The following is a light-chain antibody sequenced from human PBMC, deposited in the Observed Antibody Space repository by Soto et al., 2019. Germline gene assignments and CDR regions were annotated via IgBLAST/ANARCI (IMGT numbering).Light chain of an antibody. CDR2: GAT. Sequence: ALQMTQSPSSLSASVGDRVTLTCRASQDIRTELGWYQQKPGKAPKLLIYGATTLQSGVPSRFSGSGSGTDFTLTISGLKPEDFATYHCLQDYNYPRPFGQGTKGEVK. V-gene: IGKV1-6*01. CDR3: LQDYNYPRP. CDR1: QDIRTE. J-gene: IGKJ1*01.